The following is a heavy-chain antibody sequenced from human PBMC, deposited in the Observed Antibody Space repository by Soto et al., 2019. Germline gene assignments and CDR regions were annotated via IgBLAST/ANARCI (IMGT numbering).Heavy chain of an antibody. Sequence: PGGSLRLSCAATGFTFSSDPMNWVRQTPGKGLEWVSGISGRGDRTYYADSVKGRLTISRDNSKITLCLHMTRPGVAASVTDYGAKPPSTASEAPRDYWGQGTQVTVSS. CDR3: AKPPSTASEAPRDY. D-gene: IGHD2-8*02. CDR1: GFTFSSDP. V-gene: IGHV3-23*01. CDR2: ISGRGDRT. J-gene: IGHJ4*02.